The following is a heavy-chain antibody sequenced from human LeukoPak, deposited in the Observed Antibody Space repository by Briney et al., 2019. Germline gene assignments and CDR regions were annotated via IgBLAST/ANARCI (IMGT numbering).Heavy chain of an antibody. CDR3: ARGYCSSTSCHVARHFEY. CDR1: GFTFSTSG. D-gene: IGHD2-2*01. V-gene: IGHV3-48*02. Sequence: PGGTLRLSCAASGFTFSTSGVGWVRQAPGKGLEWLSYITSHTVTHYIDYVRGRFTISRDNAKSSLYLQMNSLTEEDTAVYYCARGYCSSTSCHVARHFEYWGQGTLVTV. J-gene: IGHJ4*02. CDR2: ITSHTVT.